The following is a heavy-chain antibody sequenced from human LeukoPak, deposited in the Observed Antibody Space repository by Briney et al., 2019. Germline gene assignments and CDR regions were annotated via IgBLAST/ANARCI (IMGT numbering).Heavy chain of an antibody. J-gene: IGHJ3*02. CDR3: ARPSSGWFPNAFDI. V-gene: IGHV4-39*01. Sequence: SETLSLTCTVSGGSISSSSYYWGWIRQPPGKGLEWIGSIYYSGSTSYNPSLKSRVTISVDTSKNQFSLKLSSVTAADTAVYYCARPSSGWFPNAFDIWGQGTMVTVSS. CDR2: IYYSGST. CDR1: GGSISSSSYY. D-gene: IGHD6-13*01.